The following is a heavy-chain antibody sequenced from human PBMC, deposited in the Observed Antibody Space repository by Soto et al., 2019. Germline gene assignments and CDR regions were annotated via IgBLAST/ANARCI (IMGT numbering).Heavy chain of an antibody. J-gene: IGHJ3*02. Sequence: WGSLRLSCAASGFTCSSYDMSWVRQAPGKGLEWVSTILVGGSTHYPGSVKGRFTISRDNSKNTVFLQMNSLTPGDTAVYYCAKATATGGGAFDICGQGTVVTVSS. V-gene: IGHV3-23*01. CDR3: AKATATGGGAFDI. CDR2: ILVGGST. D-gene: IGHD2-8*02. CDR1: GFTCSSYD.